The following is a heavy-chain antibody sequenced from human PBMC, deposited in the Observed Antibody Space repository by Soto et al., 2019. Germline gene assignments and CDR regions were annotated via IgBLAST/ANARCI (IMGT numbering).Heavy chain of an antibody. D-gene: IGHD3-10*01. J-gene: IGHJ6*04. CDR2: INHSGST. Sequence: SETLSLTCAVYGGSFSGYYWSWIRQPPGKGLELMGEINHSGSTNYNPSLKSRVTISVDTSKNQFSLKMSSVHAAETAVYYCARGVDSDGSGSYYYYYCMEVWGKGTRFTVSS. CDR3: ARGVDSDGSGSYYYYYCMEV. CDR1: GGSFSGYY. V-gene: IGHV4-34*01.